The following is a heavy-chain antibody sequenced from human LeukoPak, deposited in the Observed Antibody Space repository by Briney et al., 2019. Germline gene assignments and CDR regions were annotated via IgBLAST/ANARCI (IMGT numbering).Heavy chain of an antibody. CDR3: ANWGKMVVTARFDN. Sequence: GGSLRLSCAASGFAFSSYVMHWVRQTPGNGLQWVSSISAIGGSTKYADSVKGRFIVSKDNSKNTLDLEMNSLRVEDTGVYYCANWGKMVVTARFDNWGQGTLVTVSS. CDR1: GFAFSSYV. J-gene: IGHJ4*02. D-gene: IGHD2-21*02. CDR2: ISAIGGST. V-gene: IGHV3-23*01.